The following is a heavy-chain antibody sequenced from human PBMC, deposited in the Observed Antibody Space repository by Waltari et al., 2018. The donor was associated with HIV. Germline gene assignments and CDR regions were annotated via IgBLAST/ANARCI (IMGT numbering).Heavy chain of an antibody. D-gene: IGHD3-3*01. CDR2: MWYDGRNK. V-gene: IGHV3-33*01. J-gene: IGHJ3*02. CDR3: AGFGSGDYGDDAINS. Sequence: VRRAPGKGLEWVAVMWYDGRNKNYADSVKGRFTSSGDNSNNRLYLQRSSLMAEDTAVYYCAGFGSGDYGDDAINSWGQGTMVTVSS.